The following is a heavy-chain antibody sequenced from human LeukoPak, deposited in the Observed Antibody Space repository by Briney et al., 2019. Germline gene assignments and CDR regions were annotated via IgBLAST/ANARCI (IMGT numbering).Heavy chain of an antibody. J-gene: IGHJ4*02. V-gene: IGHV4-4*09. CDR2: IYTSGSN. D-gene: IGHD4-23*01. Sequence: SETLSLTRTVSGGSISSYYWSWIRQPPGKGLEWIGYIYTSGSNNYNRSLKSRVTISVDTSKNQFSLKLSSVTAADTAVYYCARTDYGGNSYFDYWGQGTLVIVSS. CDR3: ARTDYGGNSYFDY. CDR1: GGSISSYY.